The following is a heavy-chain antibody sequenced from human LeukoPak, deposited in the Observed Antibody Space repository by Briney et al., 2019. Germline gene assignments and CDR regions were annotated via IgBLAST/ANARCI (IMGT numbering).Heavy chain of an antibody. CDR2: VNHSGST. CDR1: GGSFSGYY. Sequence: SETLSLTCAVYGGSFSGYYWSWIRQPPGKGLEWIGEVNHSGSTNYNPSLKSRVTISVDTSKNQFSLKLSSVTAADTAVYYCARDGRGYPAYYFDYWGQGTLVTVSS. CDR3: ARDGRGYPAYYFDY. J-gene: IGHJ4*02. D-gene: IGHD3-22*01. V-gene: IGHV4-34*01.